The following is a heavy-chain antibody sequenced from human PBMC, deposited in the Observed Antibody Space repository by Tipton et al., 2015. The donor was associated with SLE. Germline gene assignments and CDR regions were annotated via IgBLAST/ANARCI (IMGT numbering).Heavy chain of an antibody. Sequence: TLSLTCTVSGGSISSSSYYWGWIRQPPVKGLEWIGTIYYSGSTYYNPSLNCRVNISVDTSKHQFSLRLSSVTAADTAVYYCARRKRIGAAFDLWGQGRMSTVSS. CDR3: ARRKRIGAAFDL. CDR2: IYYSGST. J-gene: IGHJ3*01. CDR1: GGSISSSSYY. V-gene: IGHV4-39*07. D-gene: IGHD3-10*01.